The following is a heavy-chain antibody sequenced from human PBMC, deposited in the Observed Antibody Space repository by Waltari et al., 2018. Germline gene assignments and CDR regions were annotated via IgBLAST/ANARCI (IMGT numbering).Heavy chain of an antibody. CDR1: GGSISRYY. CDR2: IYYSGST. CDR3: ARAGHYYDSSGYYHDEFYFDY. J-gene: IGHJ4*02. Sequence: QVQLQESGPGLVKPSETLSLTCTVSGGSISRYYWSWIRQHPGKGLEWIGYIYYSGSTNYNPSLKSRVTISVDTSKNQFSLKLSSVTAADTAVYYCARAGHYYDSSGYYHDEFYFDYWGQGTLVTVSS. V-gene: IGHV4-59*01. D-gene: IGHD3-22*01.